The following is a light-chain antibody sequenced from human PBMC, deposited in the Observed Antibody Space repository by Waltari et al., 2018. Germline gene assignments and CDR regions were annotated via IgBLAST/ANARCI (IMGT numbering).Light chain of an antibody. Sequence: QSALTQPASVSGSPGQSITISCTGISSDVKNYNFVSWYQQHPGKAPKLMIYEGTTRPSGVSNPFSGSKSGNTASLTSSGLQAEDEADYYCCSYAGSVVFGGGTKLTVL. V-gene: IGLV2-23*01. J-gene: IGLJ2*01. CDR2: EGT. CDR1: SSDVKNYNF. CDR3: CSYAGSVV.